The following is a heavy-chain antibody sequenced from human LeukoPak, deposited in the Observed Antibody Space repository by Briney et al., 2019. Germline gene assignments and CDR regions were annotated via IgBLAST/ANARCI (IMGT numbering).Heavy chain of an antibody. D-gene: IGHD3-9*01. CDR3: ARGRYDNLTGHLARLDV. CDR2: VFSRGTT. V-gene: IGHV4-4*07. J-gene: IGHJ6*02. Sequence: SETLSLSCTVSGGSIKSFYWSWIRQPAGKGLEWVGRVFSRGTTNYNPSLKSRVTVSLDTSKNQFSLKLSSVTAADTAVYYCARGRYDNLTGHLARLDVWGQGTTVIVSS. CDR1: GGSIKSFY.